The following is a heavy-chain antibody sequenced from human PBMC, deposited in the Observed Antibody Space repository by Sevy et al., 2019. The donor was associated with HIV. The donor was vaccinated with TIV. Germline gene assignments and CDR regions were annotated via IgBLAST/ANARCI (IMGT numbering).Heavy chain of an antibody. D-gene: IGHD3-3*01. J-gene: IGHJ4*02. CDR2: VSWNSGTT. CDR1: GFTFDDYA. Sequence: GGSLRLSCAASGFTFDDYAMHWVRQAPGKGLEWVSGVSWNSGTTGYADSVKGRFTISRDNAKNSLYLQMNSLRAEDTAFYFCAKSGDYSDQSGYAAFDYWGQGTLVTVSS. V-gene: IGHV3-9*01. CDR3: AKSGDYSDQSGYAAFDY.